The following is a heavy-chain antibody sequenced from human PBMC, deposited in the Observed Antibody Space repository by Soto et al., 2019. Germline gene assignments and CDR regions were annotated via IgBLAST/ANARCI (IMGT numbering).Heavy chain of an antibody. J-gene: IGHJ4*02. Sequence: SGGSLRLACAASGFTFNNHALQWVRQAPGKGLEWVALVSYEGSIQYYADSVKGRFSVSRDSSTNRLYLQMNSLKAEDTAVYYCVRAMAVLHLFLSCRFFDFWGRGTLVTVSS. CDR3: VRAMAVLHLFLSCRFFDF. V-gene: IGHV3-30-3*01. CDR1: GFTFNNHA. D-gene: IGHD2-15*01. CDR2: VSYEGSIQ.